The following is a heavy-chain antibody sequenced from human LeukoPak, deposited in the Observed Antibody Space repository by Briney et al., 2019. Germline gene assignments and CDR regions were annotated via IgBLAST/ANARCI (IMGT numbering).Heavy chain of an antibody. CDR3: ARERATVTTSIDY. V-gene: IGHV1-46*01. CDR2: INPSGGST. Sequence: ASVKVSCKASGYTFTGYYMHWVRQAPGQGLEWMGIINPSGGSTSYAQKFQGRVTMTRDMSTSTVYMELSSLRSEDTAVYYCARERATVTTSIDYWGQGTLVTVSS. D-gene: IGHD4-17*01. CDR1: GYTFTGYY. J-gene: IGHJ4*02.